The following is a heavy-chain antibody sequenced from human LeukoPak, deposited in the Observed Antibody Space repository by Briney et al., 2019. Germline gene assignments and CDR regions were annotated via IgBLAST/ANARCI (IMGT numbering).Heavy chain of an antibody. CDR3: ARGPPAKPGTGYYYGMDV. D-gene: IGHD2-2*01. J-gene: IGHJ6*02. V-gene: IGHV4-34*01. CDR2: INHSGST. CDR1: GGSFSGYY. Sequence: SETLSLTCAVYGGSFSGYYWSWIRQPPGKGLEWIGEINHSGSTNYNPSLKSRVTISVDMSKNQFSLKLSSVTAADSAVYYCARGPPAKPGTGYYYGMDVWGQGTTVTVSS.